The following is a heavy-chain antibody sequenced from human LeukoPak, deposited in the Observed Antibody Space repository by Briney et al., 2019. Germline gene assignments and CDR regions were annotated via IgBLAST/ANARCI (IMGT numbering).Heavy chain of an antibody. J-gene: IGHJ4*02. V-gene: IGHV3-74*01. CDR2: INSDGSST. CDR1: GFTFHTYW. Sequence: GGSLRLSCAASGFTFHTYWMHWVREVPGKGLVCVSRINSDGSSTAYADSVKGRFTISRDNAKNTLFLQMNSLRAEDTAVYYCARDFYPPGMASGGSDYWGQGTLVTVSS. D-gene: IGHD3-16*01. CDR3: ARDFYPPGMASGGSDY.